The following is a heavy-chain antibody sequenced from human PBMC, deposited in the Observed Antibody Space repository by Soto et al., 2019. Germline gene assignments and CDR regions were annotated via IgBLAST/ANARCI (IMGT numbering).Heavy chain of an antibody. CDR3: ARHHNYYDSSGYYYSDY. Sequence: GESLKISWKGSGFTFTDYWIAWVRQMPGKGLEWMGIIYPGDSKTRYTPSFQGQVTISADKSISTAFLHWSSLKASDAAMYYCARHHNYYDSSGYYYSDYWGQGTLVTVSS. J-gene: IGHJ4*02. CDR1: GFTFTDYW. D-gene: IGHD3-22*01. CDR2: IYPGDSKT. V-gene: IGHV5-51*01.